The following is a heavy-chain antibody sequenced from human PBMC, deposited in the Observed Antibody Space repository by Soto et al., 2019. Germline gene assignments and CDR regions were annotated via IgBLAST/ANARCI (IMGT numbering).Heavy chain of an antibody. J-gene: IGHJ5*02. D-gene: IGHD4-17*01. CDR3: ARGAATVTPGWFDP. Sequence: SYTLSLTCAVSGDTISSWYYSGWIQQTPGKGMEWIASIYHSGSTYYNPSLKSRVTISVDTSKNQFSLKLTSVTAADTAVYYCARGAATVTPGWFDPWGQGIMVTVSS. CDR1: GDTISSWYY. CDR2: IYHSGST. V-gene: IGHV4-38-2*01.